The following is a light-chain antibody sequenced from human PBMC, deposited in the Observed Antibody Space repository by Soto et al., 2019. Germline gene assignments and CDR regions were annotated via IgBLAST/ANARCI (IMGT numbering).Light chain of an antibody. CDR3: LSYDSDMSSPPYV. Sequence: QSVLTQPPSVSGAPGQRVTISCTGSSSNIGAGRDVHWYQQLPGTAPKLLIYGDSNRPSGVPARFSGSKSGASASLAITGLQPDDEAEYHCLSYDSDMSSPPYVFGTGTKLTVL. CDR1: SSNIGAGRD. V-gene: IGLV1-40*01. J-gene: IGLJ1*01. CDR2: GDS.